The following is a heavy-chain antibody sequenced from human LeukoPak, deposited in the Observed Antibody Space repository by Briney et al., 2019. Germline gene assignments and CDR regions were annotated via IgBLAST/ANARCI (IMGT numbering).Heavy chain of an antibody. V-gene: IGHV1-69*04. D-gene: IGHD6-6*01. CDR3: ARDRRVAARPGTYYYYYYGMDV. Sequence: SVRVSCKASGGTFSSYAISWVRQAPGQGLEWMGRIIPIFGIANYAQKFQGRVTITADKSTSTAYMELSSLRSEDTAVYYCARDRRVAARPGTYYYYYYGMDVWGQGTTVTVSS. CDR2: IIPIFGIA. CDR1: GGTFSSYA. J-gene: IGHJ6*02.